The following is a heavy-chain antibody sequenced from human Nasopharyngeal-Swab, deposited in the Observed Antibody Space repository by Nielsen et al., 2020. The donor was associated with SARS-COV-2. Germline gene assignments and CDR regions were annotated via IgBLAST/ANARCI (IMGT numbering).Heavy chain of an antibody. V-gene: IGHV1-46*01. CDR2: INPSGGST. Sequence: ASVKVSCKASGYTFTSYYMHWVRQAPEQGLEWMGIINPSGGSTSYAQKFQGRVTMTRDTSTSTVYMELSSLRSEDTAVYYCAGRLTGYYPLDYWGQGTLVTVSS. J-gene: IGHJ4*02. CDR3: AGRLTGYYPLDY. D-gene: IGHD3-9*01. CDR1: GYTFTSYY.